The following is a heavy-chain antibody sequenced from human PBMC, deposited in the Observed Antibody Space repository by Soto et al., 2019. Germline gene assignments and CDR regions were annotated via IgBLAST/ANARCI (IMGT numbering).Heavy chain of an antibody. V-gene: IGHV1-18*01. CDR1: GYTFTSYG. J-gene: IGHJ5*02. Sequence: GASVKVSCKASGYTFTSYGISWVRQAPGQGLEWMGWISAYNGNTNYAQKLQGRVTMTTDTSTSTAYMELRSLRSDDTAVYYCARDQGYSSSTELVWKNWFDPWGQGTLVTVSS. D-gene: IGHD6-6*01. CDR2: ISAYNGNT. CDR3: ARDQGYSSSTELVWKNWFDP.